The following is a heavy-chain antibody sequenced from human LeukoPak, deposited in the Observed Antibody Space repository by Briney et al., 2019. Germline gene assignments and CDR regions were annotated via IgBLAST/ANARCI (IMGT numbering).Heavy chain of an antibody. J-gene: IGHJ4*02. V-gene: IGHV3-48*01. D-gene: IGHD6-13*01. CDR2: ISSSSSTI. Sequence: GGSLRLSCAASGFTFSSYSMNWVRQAPGKGLEWVSYISSSSSTIYYADSVKGRFTISRDTFKNTLYLHMNSLRAEDTAVYYCAKDYSSSWYYFDYWGQGTLVTVSS. CDR3: AKDYSSSWYYFDY. CDR1: GFTFSSYS.